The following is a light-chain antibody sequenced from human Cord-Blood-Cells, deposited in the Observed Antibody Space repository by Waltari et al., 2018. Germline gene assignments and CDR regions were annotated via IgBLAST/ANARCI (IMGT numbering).Light chain of an antibody. Sequence: DIQMTQSPSSLSASVGDRVTITCRASQSISSYLNWYQQKPGKAPKLPIYAASSLQSGVPSRFRGSGSGTDFTLTISSLQPEDFATYYCQQSYSTPYTFGQGTKLEIK. V-gene: IGKV1-39*01. J-gene: IGKJ2*01. CDR3: QQSYSTPYT. CDR2: AAS. CDR1: QSISSY.